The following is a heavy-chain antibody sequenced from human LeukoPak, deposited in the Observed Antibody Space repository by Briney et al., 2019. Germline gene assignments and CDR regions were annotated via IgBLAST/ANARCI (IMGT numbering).Heavy chain of an antibody. D-gene: IGHD1-26*01. Sequence: NPSETLSLTCAVYGGSFSGYYWSWIRQPPGKGLEWIGEINHSGSTNYNPSLKSRVTISVDTSKNQFSLKLSSVTAADTAVYYCARAGYSGSYHEDYWGQGTLVTVSS. CDR2: INHSGST. J-gene: IGHJ4*02. V-gene: IGHV4-34*01. CDR1: GGSFSGYY. CDR3: ARAGYSGSYHEDY.